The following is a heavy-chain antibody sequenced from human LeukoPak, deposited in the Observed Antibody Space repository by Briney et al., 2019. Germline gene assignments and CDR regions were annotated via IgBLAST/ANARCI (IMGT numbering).Heavy chain of an antibody. Sequence: PGGSLRLSCAASGFTFSSYAMHWVRQAPDKGLEWVAVISYDGSNKYYADSVKGRFTVSRDNSKNTLYLQMNSLRAEDTAVYYCVKADYRYQPYYYYYMDVWGKGTTVTISS. CDR1: GFTFSSYA. CDR2: ISYDGSNK. J-gene: IGHJ6*03. CDR3: VKADYRYQPYYYYYMDV. D-gene: IGHD2-2*01. V-gene: IGHV3-30*04.